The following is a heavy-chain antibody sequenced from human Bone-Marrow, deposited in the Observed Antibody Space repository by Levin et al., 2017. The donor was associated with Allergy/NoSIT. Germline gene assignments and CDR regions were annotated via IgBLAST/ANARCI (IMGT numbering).Heavy chain of an antibody. CDR3: ARDRVFSGVCCVGVCLMDDAFDI. CDR1: GSSISSGYY. J-gene: IGHJ3*02. Sequence: PSETLSLTCAVSGSSISSGYYWGWIRQPPGKGLEWIGSIYHSGSTYYNPSLKSRVTISVDTSKNQFSLKLSSVTAADTAVYYCARDRVFSGVCCVGVCLMDDAFDIWGQGTMVTVSS. CDR2: IYHSGST. D-gene: IGHD2-8*01. V-gene: IGHV4-38-2*02.